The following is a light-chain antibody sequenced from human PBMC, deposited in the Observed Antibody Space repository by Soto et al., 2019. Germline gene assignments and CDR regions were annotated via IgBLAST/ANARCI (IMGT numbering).Light chain of an antibody. J-gene: IGKJ1*01. CDR2: KAS. Sequence: AIRMTQSPSSFSASTGDRVTISCRASQAISSYLAWYQQKPGKAPKLLIYKASSLESGVPSRFSGSGSGTEFTLTISSLQPDDFATYYCQQYNSYSWTFGQGTKVDIK. CDR3: QQYNSYSWT. V-gene: IGKV1-8*01. CDR1: QAISSY.